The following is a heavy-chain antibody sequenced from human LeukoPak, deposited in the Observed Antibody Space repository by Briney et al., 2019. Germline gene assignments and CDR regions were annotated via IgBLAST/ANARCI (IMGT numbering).Heavy chain of an antibody. CDR3: ANNWFDP. V-gene: IGHV7-4-1*01. CDR2: INTNTGNP. J-gene: IGHJ5*02. CDR1: GCTFTIYP. Sequence: GASVKVSCKASGCTFTIYPMNWVRQAPGQGLEWMGWINTNTGNPTYAQGFTGRFVFSLDTSVSTAYYCARDPYTSSSWYRGRANNWFDPWGQGTLVTVSS. D-gene: IGHD6-13*01.